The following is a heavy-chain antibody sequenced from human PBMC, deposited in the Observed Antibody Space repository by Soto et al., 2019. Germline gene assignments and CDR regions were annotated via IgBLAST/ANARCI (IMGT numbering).Heavy chain of an antibody. CDR3: ARGRGGVQQ. CDR1: GGSFSGYY. Sequence: PSETLSLTCAVYGGSFSGYYCSWIRQPPGKGLEWIGELNDSGSTNYNASLKSRVSISVDTSKNQFPLKLSSVTAAETAVYYCARGRGGVQQWGQGNMVTVSS. CDR2: LNDSGST. J-gene: IGHJ1*01. V-gene: IGHV4-34*01. D-gene: IGHD3-10*01.